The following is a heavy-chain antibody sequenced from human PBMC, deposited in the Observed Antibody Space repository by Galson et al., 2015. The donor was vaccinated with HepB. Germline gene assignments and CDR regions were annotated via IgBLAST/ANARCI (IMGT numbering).Heavy chain of an antibody. CDR3: GRQASTDGACQEPR. CDR2: LGSDRTIHYS. V-gene: IGHV3-73*01. Sequence: SLRLSCALSGFTFTGSVIHWVRQASGKGPEWLGRLGSDRTIHYSPYAASGKGRITIFSDDYKNKAQLHMDSRKAEDTAAYYCGRQASTDGACQEPRWGQGTLVTVSP. D-gene: IGHD2-15*01. J-gene: IGHJ4*02. CDR1: GFTFTGSV.